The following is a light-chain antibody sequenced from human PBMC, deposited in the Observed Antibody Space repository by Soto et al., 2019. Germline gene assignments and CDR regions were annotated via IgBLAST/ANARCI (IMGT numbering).Light chain of an antibody. CDR1: SSNIGSNT. Sequence: QSVLTQLPSASGTPGQRVTVSCSGSSSNIGSNTVNWYQQLPGTAPKLLIYSNNQRPSGVPDRFSGPKSGTSASLAISGLQSEDEADYYCAAWDDSLNGPVFGTGTKVTVL. CDR3: AAWDDSLNGPV. CDR2: SNN. V-gene: IGLV1-44*01. J-gene: IGLJ1*01.